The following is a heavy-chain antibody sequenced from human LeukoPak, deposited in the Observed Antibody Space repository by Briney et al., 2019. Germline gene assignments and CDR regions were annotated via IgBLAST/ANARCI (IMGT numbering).Heavy chain of an antibody. V-gene: IGHV4-39*01. D-gene: IGHD3-10*01. CDR3: ARQVSDYYYYYIDV. CDR2: IYYSGTT. J-gene: IGHJ6*03. Sequence: SETLSLTCTVSGDSISSSHYYWGSIRQPPGKGLEWIGTIYYSGTTYYNPSLESRLTIFLDTSKSQFSLMLNSVTAADTAVYYCARQVSDYYYYYIDVWGTGTAVTVSS. CDR1: GDSISSSHYY.